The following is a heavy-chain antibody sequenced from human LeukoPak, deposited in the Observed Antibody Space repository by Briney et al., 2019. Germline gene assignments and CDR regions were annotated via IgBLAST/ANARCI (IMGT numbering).Heavy chain of an antibody. CDR1: GGSISSSSYY. CDR2: IYYSGST. Sequence: SETLSLTCTVSGGSISSSSYYWGWIRQPPGKGLEWIGSIYYSGSTYYNPSLKSRVTRSVDTSKNQFSLKLSSVTAADTAVYYCARQGQQLVQGDYYYYYMDVWGKGTTVTVSS. J-gene: IGHJ6*03. V-gene: IGHV4-39*01. D-gene: IGHD6-13*01. CDR3: ARQGQQLVQGDYYYYYMDV.